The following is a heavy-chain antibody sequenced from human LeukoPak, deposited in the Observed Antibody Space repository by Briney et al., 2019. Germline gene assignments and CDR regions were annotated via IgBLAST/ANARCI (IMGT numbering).Heavy chain of an antibody. CDR1: GGSISSYY. CDR3: SCGGSYLWDAFDI. CDR2: TYTSGST. D-gene: IGHD2-15*01. J-gene: IGHJ3*02. V-gene: IGHV4-4*07. Sequence: PSETLSLTCTVSGGSISSYYWSWIRQPAGKGLEWIGRTYTSGSTNYNPSLKSRVTMSVDTSKNQFSLKLSSVTAADTAVYYCSCGGSYLWDAFDIWGQGTMVTVSS.